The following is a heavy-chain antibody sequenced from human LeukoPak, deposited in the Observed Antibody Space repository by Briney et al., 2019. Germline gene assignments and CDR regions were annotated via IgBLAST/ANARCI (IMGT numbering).Heavy chain of an antibody. Sequence: ASVKVSCKASGYTFTGYGISWVRQAPGQGLEWMGWISAYNGNTNYAQKLQGRVTMTTDTSTSTAYMELRSLRSDDTAVYYCARDLVAVAGDNYYYYYGMDVWGQGTTVTVSS. J-gene: IGHJ6*02. CDR2: ISAYNGNT. D-gene: IGHD6-19*01. V-gene: IGHV1-18*01. CDR1: GYTFTGYG. CDR3: ARDLVAVAGDNYYYYYGMDV.